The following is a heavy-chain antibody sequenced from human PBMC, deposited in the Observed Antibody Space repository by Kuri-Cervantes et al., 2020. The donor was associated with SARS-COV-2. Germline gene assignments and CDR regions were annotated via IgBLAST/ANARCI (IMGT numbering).Heavy chain of an antibody. CDR2: INWNGGST. J-gene: IGHJ4*02. Sequence: GGSLRLSCAASGFTFDDYGMSWVRQAPGKGLEWVSGINWNGGSTGYADSVKGRFTISRDNAKNSLYLQMNSLSAEDTAVYYCVRDHDDYAGQRSWVFALDHWGQGVPVTVSS. V-gene: IGHV3-20*04. CDR3: VRDHDDYAGQRSWVFALDH. D-gene: IGHD4-23*01. CDR1: GFTFDDYG.